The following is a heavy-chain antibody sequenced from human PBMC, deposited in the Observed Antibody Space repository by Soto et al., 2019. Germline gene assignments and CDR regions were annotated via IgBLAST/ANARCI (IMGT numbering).Heavy chain of an antibody. V-gene: IGHV4-34*01. CDR3: ARGVGDYGGNSGRGSFDY. Sequence: PSETLSLTCAVYGGSFSGYYWSWIRQPPGKGLEWIGEINHSGSTNYNPSLKSRVTISVDTSKNQFSLKLSSVTAADTAVYYCARGVGDYGGNSGRGSFDYWGQGTLVTVSS. CDR2: INHSGST. D-gene: IGHD4-17*01. J-gene: IGHJ4*02. CDR1: GGSFSGYY.